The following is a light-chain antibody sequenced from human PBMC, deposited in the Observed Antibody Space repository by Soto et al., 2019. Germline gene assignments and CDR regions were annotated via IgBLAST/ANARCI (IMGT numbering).Light chain of an antibody. CDR3: SSYAGSSYV. J-gene: IGLJ1*01. CDR2: DVS. Sequence: QSALTQPRSVSGSPGQSVTISCTGTSSDVGGYNYVSWYQQHPGKAPKLMIYDVSKRPSGVPDRFSGSKSGNTASLTISGLHAEDEADYYCSSYAGSSYVFGTGTKVTVL. CDR1: SSDVGGYNY. V-gene: IGLV2-11*01.